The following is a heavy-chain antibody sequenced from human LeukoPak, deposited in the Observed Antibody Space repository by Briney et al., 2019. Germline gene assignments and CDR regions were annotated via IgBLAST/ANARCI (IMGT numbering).Heavy chain of an antibody. CDR2: ISSSSSYI. J-gene: IGHJ3*02. V-gene: IGHV3-21*01. CDR3: ARALLPPLPAADAFDI. D-gene: IGHD2-2*01. Sequence: PGGSLRLSCAASGFTFSSYAMSWVRQAPGKGLEWVSSISSSSSYIYYADSVKGRFTISRDNAKNSLYLQMNSLRAEDTAVYYCARALLPPLPAADAFDIWGQGTMVTVSS. CDR1: GFTFSSYA.